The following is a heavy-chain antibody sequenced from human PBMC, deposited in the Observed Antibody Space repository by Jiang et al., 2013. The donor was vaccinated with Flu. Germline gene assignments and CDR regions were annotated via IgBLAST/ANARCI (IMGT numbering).Heavy chain of an antibody. CDR2: INTNTGNP. CDR1: GYTFTSYA. CDR3: ARDLYSSSASEGMDV. V-gene: IGHV7-4-1*02. Sequence: SVKVSCKASGYTFTSYAMNWVRQAPGQGLEWMGWINTNTGNPTYAQGFTGRFVFSLNTSVSTAYPQISSLKAEDTAVYYCARDLYSSSASEGMDVWGQGTTVTVSS. J-gene: IGHJ6*02. D-gene: IGHD6-6*01.